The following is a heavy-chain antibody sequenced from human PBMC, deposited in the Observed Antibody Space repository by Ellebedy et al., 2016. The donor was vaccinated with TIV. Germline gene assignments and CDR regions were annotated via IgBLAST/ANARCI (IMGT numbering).Heavy chain of an antibody. CDR3: AKELKEGSSDY. CDR1: GFTFSSYA. Sequence: PGGSLRLSCAASGFTFSSYAMHWVRQAPGKGLAWVSVIWYDGINKYYADSVKGRFTISRDNSKNTLFLQMNSLRVEDTAVYYCAKELKEGSSDYWGQGTLVTVSS. D-gene: IGHD6-19*01. CDR2: IWYDGINK. V-gene: IGHV3-33*06. J-gene: IGHJ4*02.